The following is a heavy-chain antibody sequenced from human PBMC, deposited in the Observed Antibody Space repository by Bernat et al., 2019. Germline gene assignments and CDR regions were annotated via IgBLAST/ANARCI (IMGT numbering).Heavy chain of an antibody. CDR2: IRNDGSDK. V-gene: IGHV3-30*02. CDR1: GFTFNSYG. J-gene: IGHJ4*02. CDR3: VSPSPARYDY. Sequence: QVHLVESGGGVVQPGGSLRLSCAASGFTFNSYGIHWVRQAPGKGLEWVAFIRNDGSDKYYADSVKGRFTISRDNSKNTVYLQLNSLRAEDTAVYYCVSPSPARYDYWGQGTLVTVSS.